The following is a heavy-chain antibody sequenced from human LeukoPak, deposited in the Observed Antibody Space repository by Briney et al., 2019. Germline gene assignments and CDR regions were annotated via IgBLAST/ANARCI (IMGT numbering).Heavy chain of an antibody. J-gene: IGHJ4*02. CDR2: ISSSSAYT. CDR3: GGDLASGY. V-gene: IGHV3-11*03. Sequence: NPGGSLRLSCAASGFTFSDHYMSWVRQAPGKGLEWVSYISSSSAYTDYADSVKGRFTISRDNSKNSLYLQMNSLRTEDTALYYCGGDLASGYWGQGTLVTVSS. CDR1: GFTFSDHY. D-gene: IGHD2-21*02.